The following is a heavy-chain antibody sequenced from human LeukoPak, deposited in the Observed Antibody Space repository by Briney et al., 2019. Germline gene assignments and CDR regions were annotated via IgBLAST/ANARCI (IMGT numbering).Heavy chain of an antibody. Sequence: PSETLSLTCTVSGGSISSSSYYWGWIRQPPGKGLEWIGSIYYSGSTYYNPSLKSRVTISVDTSKNQFSLKLSSVTAADTAVYYCASSPSEADIVVVPAATLPFDYWGQGTLVTVSS. CDR3: ASSPSEADIVVVPAATLPFDY. CDR2: IYYSGST. CDR1: GGSISSSSYY. V-gene: IGHV4-39*07. J-gene: IGHJ4*02. D-gene: IGHD2-2*01.